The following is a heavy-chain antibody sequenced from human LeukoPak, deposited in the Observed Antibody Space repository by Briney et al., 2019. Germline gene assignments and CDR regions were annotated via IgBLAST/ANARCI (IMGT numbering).Heavy chain of an antibody. CDR2: IKQDGSEK. J-gene: IGHJ4*02. CDR3: ARENHYDILTGYYDY. V-gene: IGHV3-7*04. CDR1: GFTFSSYW. D-gene: IGHD3-9*01. Sequence: TGGSLRLSCAASGFTFSSYWMSWVRQAPGKGLEWVANIKQDGSEKYYVDSVKGRFTISRDNAKNSLYLQMSSLRAEDTAVYYCARENHYDILTGYYDYWGQGTLVTVSS.